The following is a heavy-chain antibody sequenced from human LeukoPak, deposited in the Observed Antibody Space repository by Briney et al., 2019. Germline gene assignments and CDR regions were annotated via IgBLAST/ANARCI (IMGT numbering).Heavy chain of an antibody. CDR1: VIILSNYG. V-gene: IGHV3-21*01. Sequence: GGSLRLSCAVSVIILSNYGMSWVRQAPGKGLEWVSSISSSSSYIYYADSVKGRFTISRDNAKNSLYLQMNSLRAEDTAVYYCARENPKGPTIVATTGSLDYWGQGTLVTVSS. J-gene: IGHJ4*02. CDR2: ISSSSSYI. D-gene: IGHD5-12*01. CDR3: ARENPKGPTIVATTGSLDY.